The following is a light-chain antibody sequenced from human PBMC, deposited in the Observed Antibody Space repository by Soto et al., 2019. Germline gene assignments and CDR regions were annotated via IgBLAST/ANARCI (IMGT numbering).Light chain of an antibody. CDR2: GNN. CDR3: QSYDSSLSGYV. CDR1: SSNIGAGFD. V-gene: IGLV1-40*01. Sequence: QSVLTQPPSVSGAPGQRVTISCTGTSSNIGAGFDVHWYQQLPGTAPKLLIYGNNNRPLGVPDQFSGSKSGTSASLAITGLQAEDEADYYCQSYDSSLSGYVFGTGTKVTVL. J-gene: IGLJ1*01.